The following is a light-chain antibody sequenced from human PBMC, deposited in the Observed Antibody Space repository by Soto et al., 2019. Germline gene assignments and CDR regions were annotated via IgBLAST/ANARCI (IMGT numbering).Light chain of an antibody. CDR3: QQYNSYSRT. Sequence: EIVLTQSPATLSVSPGERATLSCRATQSVNNKLAWYQQKPGQAPRLLIYGTSTRATGIPARFSGSGSGTEFTLTISSLQPDDFATYYCQQYNSYSRTFGQGTKVEIK. CDR2: GTS. CDR1: QSVNNK. V-gene: IGKV3D-15*01. J-gene: IGKJ1*01.